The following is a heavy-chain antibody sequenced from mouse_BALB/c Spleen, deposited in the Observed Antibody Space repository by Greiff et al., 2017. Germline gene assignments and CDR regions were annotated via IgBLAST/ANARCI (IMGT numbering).Heavy chain of an antibody. CDR1: GYTFTDYY. D-gene: IGHD4-1*01. CDR2: INPNTGDT. Sequence: VQLLQSGPELVKPGPSVKLSCKASGYTFTDYYMMWVKQSHGKSLEWIGDINPNTGDTFYNQKFKGKATLTVDKSSSTAYMQLNSVTSEDSAVYYGARDEGGTRFAYWGQGTLVTVAA. J-gene: IGHJ3*01. CDR3: ARDEGGTRFAY. V-gene: IGHV1-26*01.